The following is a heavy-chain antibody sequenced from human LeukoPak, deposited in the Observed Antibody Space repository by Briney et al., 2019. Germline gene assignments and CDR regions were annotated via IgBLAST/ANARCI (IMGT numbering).Heavy chain of an antibody. J-gene: IGHJ3*01. CDR2: IIPMYGTT. Sequence: SVKVSCKASGGTFSSYAISWVRQAPGQGLEWMGGIIPMYGTTDYAEKFQGRVTIIADESTSTAYMELSSLRSEDTAVYYCATPFDSRSYLDAFDVWGQGTMVTVSS. CDR1: GGTFSSYA. V-gene: IGHV1-69*13. CDR3: ATPFDSRSYLDAFDV. D-gene: IGHD1-26*01.